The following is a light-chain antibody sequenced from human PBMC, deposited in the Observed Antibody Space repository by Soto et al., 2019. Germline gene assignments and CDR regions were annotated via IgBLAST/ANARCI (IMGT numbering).Light chain of an antibody. V-gene: IGLV2-11*01. CDR1: ISDVAGYNY. Sequence: QSALTQPRSVSGSPGPSVSISCTGTISDVAGYNYVSWYQHHPGKAPKLLISDVTKRPSWVPDRFSGSKSGNTASLTISELQDEDEADYYCSSYAGNHNLVFGGGTKLTVL. CDR2: DVT. J-gene: IGLJ2*01. CDR3: SSYAGNHNLV.